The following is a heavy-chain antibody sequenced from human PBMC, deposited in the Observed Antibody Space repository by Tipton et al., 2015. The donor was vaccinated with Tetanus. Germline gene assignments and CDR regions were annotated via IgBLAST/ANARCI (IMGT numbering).Heavy chain of an antibody. CDR3: ALSLVRWFDP. Sequence: TLSLTCKVSGGSFSAYYWSWIRQSPGKELEWIGEINYTGGRRFNPSLQSRATLSVDTSKRQFSLTLSSLTAADSAVYYCALSLVRWFDPWGPGILVTVSS. J-gene: IGHJ5*02. CDR2: INYTGGR. V-gene: IGHV4-34*07. CDR1: GGSFSAYY.